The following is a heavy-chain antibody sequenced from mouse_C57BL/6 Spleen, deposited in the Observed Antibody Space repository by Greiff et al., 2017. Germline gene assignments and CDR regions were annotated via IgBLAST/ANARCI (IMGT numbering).Heavy chain of an antibody. D-gene: IGHD4-1*01. J-gene: IGHJ2*01. CDR3: ARRDWDRAPDY. CDR2: IYPGSGST. V-gene: IGHV1-55*01. Sequence: QVQLQPPWAELVKPGASVKMSCKASGYTFTSYWITWVKQRPGQGLEWIGDIYPGSGSTNYNEKFKSKATLTVDTSSSTAYMQLSSLTSEDSAVYYCARRDWDRAPDYWGQGTTLTVSS. CDR1: GYTFTSYW.